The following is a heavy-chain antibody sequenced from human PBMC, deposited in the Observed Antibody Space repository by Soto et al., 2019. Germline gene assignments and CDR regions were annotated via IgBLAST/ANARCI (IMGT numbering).Heavy chain of an antibody. CDR3: AKGMEFPAIVGATLFDY. CDR1: GFTFSSYG. Sequence: PGGSLRLSCAASGFTFSSYGMHWVRQAPGKGLEWVAVISYDGSNKYYADSVKGRFTISRDNSMNTLYLQMNSLRAEDTAVYYCAKGMEFPAIVGATLFDYWGQGTLVTVSS. CDR2: ISYDGSNK. D-gene: IGHD1-26*01. J-gene: IGHJ4*02. V-gene: IGHV3-30*18.